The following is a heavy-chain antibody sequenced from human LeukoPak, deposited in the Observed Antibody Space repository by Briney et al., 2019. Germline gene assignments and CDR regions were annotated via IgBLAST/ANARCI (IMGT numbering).Heavy chain of an antibody. CDR1: GGSFSGYY. J-gene: IGHJ6*03. V-gene: IGHV4-34*01. CDR2: INHSGST. CDR3: ARGDYDISVYYYYYMDV. D-gene: IGHD3-9*01. Sequence: SETLSLTCAVYGGSFSGYYWSWIRQPPGKGLEWIGEINHSGSTNYNPSLKSRVTISVDTSKNQFSLKLSSVTAADTAVYYCARGDYDISVYYYYYMDVWGKGTTVTISS.